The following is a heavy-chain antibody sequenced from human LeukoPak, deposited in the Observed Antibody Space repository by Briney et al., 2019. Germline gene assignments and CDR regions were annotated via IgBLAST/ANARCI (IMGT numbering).Heavy chain of an antibody. V-gene: IGHV4-39*07. CDR1: GGSISSYY. Sequence: PSETLSLTCTVSGGSISSYYWGWIRQPPGKGLEWIGSIYYSGSTYYNPSLKSRVTISVDTSKNQFSLKLSSVTAADTAVYYCARDYDILTGYYGTDYFDYWGQGTLVTVSS. CDR3: ARDYDILTGYYGTDYFDY. D-gene: IGHD3-9*01. CDR2: IYYSGST. J-gene: IGHJ4*02.